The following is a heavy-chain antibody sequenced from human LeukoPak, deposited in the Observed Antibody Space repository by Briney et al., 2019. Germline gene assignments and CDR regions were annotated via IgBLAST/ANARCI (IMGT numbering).Heavy chain of an antibody. V-gene: IGHV3-23*01. CDR1: GFTFRDYA. CDR2: ISGTGSGDST. J-gene: IGHJ4*02. D-gene: IGHD2/OR15-2a*01. Sequence: HSGGSLRLSCVASGFTFRDYAMSSVRQAPGRGLEWVSVISGTGSGDSTYYADSVKGRFTISRDDSKNTLYLQMNSLRAEDTAVYFCAKDPHPRRSTTITMDYWGRGTLVTVSS. CDR3: AKDPHPRRSTTITMDY.